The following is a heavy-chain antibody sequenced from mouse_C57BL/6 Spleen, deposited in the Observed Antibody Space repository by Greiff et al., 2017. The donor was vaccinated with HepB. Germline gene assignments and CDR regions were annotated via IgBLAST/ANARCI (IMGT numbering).Heavy chain of an antibody. Sequence: EVQGVESGGGLVKPGGSLKLSCAASGFTFSDYGMHWVRQAPEKGLEWVAYISSGSSTIYYADTVKGRFTISRDNAKNTLFLQMTSMRAEDTAMYYGARHYYGSSYGNFDVWGTGTTVTVSS. J-gene: IGHJ1*03. CDR3: ARHYYGSSYGNFDV. CDR1: GFTFSDYG. D-gene: IGHD1-1*01. V-gene: IGHV5-17*01. CDR2: ISSGSSTI.